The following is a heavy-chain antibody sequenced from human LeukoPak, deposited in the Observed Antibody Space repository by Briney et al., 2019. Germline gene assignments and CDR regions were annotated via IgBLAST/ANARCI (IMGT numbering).Heavy chain of an antibody. D-gene: IGHD6-19*01. V-gene: IGHV3-53*01. J-gene: IGHJ4*02. CDR2: IYGGGST. CDR1: GLSVSSNF. CDR3: ASWPVGWYGEDS. Sequence: GSLRLSCAATGLSVSSNFMSWVRQAPGKGLEWVSVIYGGGSTYYADSVKGRFTISRDTPKNTLYLRMNSLRVEDTAVYYCASWPVGWYGEDSWGQGTLVTVSS.